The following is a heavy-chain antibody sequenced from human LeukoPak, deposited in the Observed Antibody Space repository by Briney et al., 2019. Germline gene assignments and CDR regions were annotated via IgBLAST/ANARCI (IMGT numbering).Heavy chain of an antibody. CDR3: ARVLRLRGAFDI. J-gene: IGHJ3*02. D-gene: IGHD5-12*01. Sequence: PGGSLRLSCAASGFTVRSNYMSRVRQAPGKGLEWVSVIYSGGSTYYADSVKGRFTISRDNSKNTLYLQMNSLRAEDTAVYYCARVLRLRGAFDIWGQGTMVTVSS. V-gene: IGHV3-66*01. CDR1: GFTVRSNY. CDR2: IYSGGST.